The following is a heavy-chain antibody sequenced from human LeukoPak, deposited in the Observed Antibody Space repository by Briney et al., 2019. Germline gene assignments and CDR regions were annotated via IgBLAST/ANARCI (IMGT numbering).Heavy chain of an antibody. CDR3: ARRRGTFGGAGYYFDY. D-gene: IGHD3-16*01. Sequence: GSSEKVSCKASGYTFTRYVVNWVRQAAGQGVEWRGWMNPDSANTGYAQKFQGRVTMTRNTSISTAYMELSSLRSEDTAAYYCARRRGTFGGAGYYFDYWGQGTLVTVSS. CDR2: MNPDSANT. CDR1: GYTFTRYV. J-gene: IGHJ4*02. V-gene: IGHV1-8*01.